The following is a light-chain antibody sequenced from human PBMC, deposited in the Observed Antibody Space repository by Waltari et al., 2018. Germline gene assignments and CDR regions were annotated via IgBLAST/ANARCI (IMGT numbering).Light chain of an antibody. Sequence: SYEVTQPPSVSVSPRQRATITCSGEKLGSKYVSWYQQKSGQSPVLVIYRDDKWPSGIPERFSGSNSGNTATLTISGTQPMDEADYYCQAWDSSAFGFGAGTKVTVL. CDR2: RDD. J-gene: IGLJ1*01. CDR3: QAWDSSAFG. V-gene: IGLV3-1*01. CDR1: KLGSKY.